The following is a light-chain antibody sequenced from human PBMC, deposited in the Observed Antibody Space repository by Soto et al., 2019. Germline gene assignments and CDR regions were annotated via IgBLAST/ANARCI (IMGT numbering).Light chain of an antibody. J-gene: IGLJ1*01. CDR3: ISYTGSSTSYV. CDR2: GVS. Sequence: ALNQPASVSGSPGQSITISCSGTRSDIGSYNYVAWYQQFPGKTPKILIYGVSNRPSGVSSRFSGSKSGNTASLTISGLQAEDEPDYYCISYTGSSTSYVFGSGTKVTAL. V-gene: IGLV2-14*01. CDR1: RSDIGSYNY.